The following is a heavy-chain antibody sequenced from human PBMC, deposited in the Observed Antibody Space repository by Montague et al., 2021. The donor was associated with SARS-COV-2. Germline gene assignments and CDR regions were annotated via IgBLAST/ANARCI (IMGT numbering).Heavy chain of an antibody. CDR1: GDSINSSY. J-gene: IGHJ5*02. Sequence: SETLSLTCTVSGDSINSSYWGWSRQPPGKGLEWIGYIYYRESTNYNSSLETQVTISVCSAKNQFSLKLSSGTAADTAVYSCASGGRWNWYDPWGQGTLVIVSS. V-gene: IGHV4-59*01. D-gene: IGHD2-15*01. CDR3: ASGGRWNWYDP. CDR2: IYYREST.